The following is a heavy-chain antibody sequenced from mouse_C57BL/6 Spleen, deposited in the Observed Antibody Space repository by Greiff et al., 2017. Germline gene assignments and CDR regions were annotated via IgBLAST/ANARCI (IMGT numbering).Heavy chain of an antibody. CDR2: IWSGGST. D-gene: IGHD2-1*01. V-gene: IGHV2-2*01. Sequence: QVQLQQSGPGLVQPSQSLSITCTVSGFSLTSYGVHWVRQSPGKGLEWLGVIWSGGSTDYNAAFISRLSISKDNYKSQVFFKMNSLQADDTALYYCATYGNYAWLAYWGQGTLVTVSA. CDR1: GFSLTSYG. J-gene: IGHJ3*01. CDR3: ATYGNYAWLAY.